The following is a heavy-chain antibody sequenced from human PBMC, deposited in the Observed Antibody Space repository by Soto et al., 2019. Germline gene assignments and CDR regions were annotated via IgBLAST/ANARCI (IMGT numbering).Heavy chain of an antibody. CDR1: GFTFSSYW. CDR3: AREDVGWYFDL. D-gene: IGHD3-10*01. CDR2: INSDGSTT. J-gene: IGHJ2*01. V-gene: IGHV3-74*01. Sequence: EVQLVESGGGLVQPGGSLRLSCAASGFTFSSYWMHWVRQAPGKGLVCVSRINSDGSTTTYADSVKGRFTISRDNAKNTLYLQMNSLRAEDTAVYYCAREDVGWYFDLWGRGTVVTVSS.